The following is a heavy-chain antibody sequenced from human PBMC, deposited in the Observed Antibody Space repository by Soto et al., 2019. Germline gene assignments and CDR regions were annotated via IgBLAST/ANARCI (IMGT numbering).Heavy chain of an antibody. CDR1: GGSISSGDYY. CDR2: IYYSGST. CDR3: ARDRGCTNGVCYSWFDP. D-gene: IGHD2-8*01. J-gene: IGHJ5*02. Sequence: SETLSLTCTVSGGSISSGDYYWSWIRQPPGKGLEWIGYIYYSGSTYYNPSLKSRVTISVDTSKNQFSLKLSSVTAADTAVYYCARDRGCTNGVCYSWFDPWGQGTLVTVSS. V-gene: IGHV4-30-4*01.